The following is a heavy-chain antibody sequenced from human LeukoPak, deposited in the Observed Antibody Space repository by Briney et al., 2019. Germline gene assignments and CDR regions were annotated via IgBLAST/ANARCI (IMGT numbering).Heavy chain of an antibody. CDR2: IYYSGST. CDR3: ARGAGGYCSGGSCYSDY. Sequence: SETLSLTCTVSSGSISSGDYYWSWIRQPPGKGLEWIGYIYYSGSTYYNPSLKSRVTISVDTSKNQFSLKLSSVTAADTAVYYCARGAGGYCSGGSCYSDYWGQGTLVTVSS. J-gene: IGHJ4*02. CDR1: SGSISSGDYY. D-gene: IGHD2-15*01. V-gene: IGHV4-30-4*08.